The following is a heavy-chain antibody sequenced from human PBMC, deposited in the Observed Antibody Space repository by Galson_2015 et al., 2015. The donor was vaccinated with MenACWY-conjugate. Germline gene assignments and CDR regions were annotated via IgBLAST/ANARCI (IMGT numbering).Heavy chain of an antibody. J-gene: IGHJ6*02. CDR2: ISDGGGYI. CDR1: GFTFSTYV. CDR3: ARSSGMDV. V-gene: IGHV3-23*01. Sequence: SLRLSCAASGFTFSTYVMNWGRQAPGKGLEWVSSISDGGGYIYYADSVKGRFTISRDNSRITLFLQMNSLRADDTAVYFCARSSGMDVWGQGTTVTVSS.